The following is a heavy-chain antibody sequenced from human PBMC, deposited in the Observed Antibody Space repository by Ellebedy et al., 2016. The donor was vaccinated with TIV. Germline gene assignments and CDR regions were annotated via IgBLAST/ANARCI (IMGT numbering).Heavy chain of an antibody. CDR1: GGSISLYY. CDR2: ISYSGST. Sequence: MPSETLSLTCTVSGGSISLYYWSWIRQPPGKGLEWIGYISYSGSTNYNPSLQSRVTISVDASKNQFSLKLTSVTAADTAVYYCARVVWQLPVSYAFDIWGQGTVVTVSS. J-gene: IGHJ3*02. CDR3: ARVVWQLPVSYAFDI. D-gene: IGHD2-15*01. V-gene: IGHV4-59*01.